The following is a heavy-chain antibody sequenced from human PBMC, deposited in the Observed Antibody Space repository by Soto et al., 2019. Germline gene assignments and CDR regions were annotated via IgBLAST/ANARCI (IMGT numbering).Heavy chain of an antibody. CDR1: GGSVSSGTYY. V-gene: IGHV4-39*01. Sequence: QLQLQESGPGLVKPSETLSLTCTVSGGSVSSGTYYWGWIRQLPGKGLEWIASVHYSGSTYYNPSLKSRVTISVDTSTDQFSLMLSSVTAADTAVYYCAKHRGISAARDFWGQGTLVTVSS. CDR2: VHYSGST. J-gene: IGHJ4*02. CDR3: AKHRGISAARDF. D-gene: IGHD6-13*01.